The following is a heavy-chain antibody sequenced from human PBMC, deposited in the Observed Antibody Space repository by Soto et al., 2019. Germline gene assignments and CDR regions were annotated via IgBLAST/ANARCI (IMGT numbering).Heavy chain of an antibody. CDR3: ARWGTTGGLDV. D-gene: IGHD3-16*01. Sequence: QVQPVESGGGVVQPGASLRLSCVGSGFTFRSYVIHWVRQAPGKGLEWVALTSYDGSNKYYDDSVKGRFTISRDNSRNTVDLHMDSLRLEDTALYYCARWGTTGGLDVWGQGTLVSVSS. CDR1: GFTFRSYV. V-gene: IGHV3-30*19. J-gene: IGHJ4*02. CDR2: TSYDGSNK.